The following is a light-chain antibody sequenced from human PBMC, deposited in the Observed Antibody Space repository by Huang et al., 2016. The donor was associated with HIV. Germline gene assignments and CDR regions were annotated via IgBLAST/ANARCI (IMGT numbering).Light chain of an antibody. V-gene: IGKV1-39*01. CDR3: QQSYSALGLT. J-gene: IGKJ4*01. Sequence: DIQMTQSPSSLSASVRDRVTIACRASQSIGTYLNWYQQKPGKAPRRLIHVAASLQSGVPSRCSGSGSGTDFTLTISSLQPEDFATYYCQQSYSALGLTFGGGTKVEIK. CDR1: QSIGTY. CDR2: VAA.